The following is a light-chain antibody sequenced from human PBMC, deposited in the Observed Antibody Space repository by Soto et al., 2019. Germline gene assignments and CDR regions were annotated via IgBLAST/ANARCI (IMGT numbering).Light chain of an antibody. CDR1: QDIDSW. J-gene: IGKJ1*01. V-gene: IGKV1-12*01. CDR2: AAS. Sequence: DIQMTQSPSSVSASVGDRVTITCRASQDIDSWLAWYQQKPGKAPKRLIYAASSLQSGVPLRFSGSGSGTDFTFTIASLHPEDFATYYCQQGSSFPWTFGQGTKVEIK. CDR3: QQGSSFPWT.